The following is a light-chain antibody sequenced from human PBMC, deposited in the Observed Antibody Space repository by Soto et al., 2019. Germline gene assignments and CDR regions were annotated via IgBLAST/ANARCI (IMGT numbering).Light chain of an antibody. CDR3: QQYNNWPPSIT. V-gene: IGKV3D-15*01. J-gene: IGKJ5*01. Sequence: EIVMTQSPATLSVSPGERATLSCRASQSVSSNLAWYQQKPGQAPRLLIYGASTRATGIPARFSGSGSGTKFTLTISSLQSEHFAVYYCQQYNNWPPSITFGQGTRLEIK. CDR1: QSVSSN. CDR2: GAS.